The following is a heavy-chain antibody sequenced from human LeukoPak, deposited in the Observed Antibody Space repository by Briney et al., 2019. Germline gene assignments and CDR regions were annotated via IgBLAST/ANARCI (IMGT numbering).Heavy chain of an antibody. CDR3: ARDRLTTVTTFVFNY. Sequence: PGGSLRLSCAASGFTFSSYAMHWVRQAPGKGLEWVAVISYDGSNKYYADSVKGRFTISRDNSKNTLYLQMNSLRAEDTAVYYCARDRLTTVTTFVFNYWGQGTLVTVSS. CDR2: ISYDGSNK. D-gene: IGHD4-4*01. CDR1: GFTFSSYA. V-gene: IGHV3-30-3*01. J-gene: IGHJ4*02.